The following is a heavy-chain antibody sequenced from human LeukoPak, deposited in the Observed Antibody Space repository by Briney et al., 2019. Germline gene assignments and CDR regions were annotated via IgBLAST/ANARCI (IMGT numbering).Heavy chain of an antibody. CDR3: ARDISYGSAW. CDR2: ISSSSGFI. Sequence: GGSLRLSCAASGFTFSTYSMHWVRQAPGKELEWVSSISSSSGFIYYADSVKGRFTISRDNAKNSLYLQMSSLRAEDTAVYYCARDISYGSAWWGQGTLVTVSS. CDR1: GFTFSTYS. J-gene: IGHJ4*02. D-gene: IGHD3-10*01. V-gene: IGHV3-21*01.